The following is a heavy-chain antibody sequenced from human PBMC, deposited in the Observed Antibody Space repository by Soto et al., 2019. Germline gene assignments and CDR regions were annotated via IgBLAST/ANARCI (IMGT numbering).Heavy chain of an antibody. V-gene: IGHV4-31*03. J-gene: IGHJ6*02. Sequence: QVQLQESGPGLVKPSQTLSLTCTVSGGSISSGGYYWTWIRQHPGKGLEWIGYNYYSGITYYNPSLNSRVTISLDTSKNQFSLKLSSVPAADPAVYYCARGSSIAGLYYGMDVWGQGTTVTVSS. CDR2: NYYSGIT. D-gene: IGHD6-6*01. CDR3: ARGSSIAGLYYGMDV. CDR1: GGSISSGGYY.